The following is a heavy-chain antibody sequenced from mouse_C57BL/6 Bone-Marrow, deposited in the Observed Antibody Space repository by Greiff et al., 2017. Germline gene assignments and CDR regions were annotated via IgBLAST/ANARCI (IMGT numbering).Heavy chain of an antibody. CDR3: ARDHLPMDY. V-gene: IGHV1-59*01. J-gene: IGHJ4*01. CDR1: GYTFTSYW. D-gene: IGHD2-1*01. CDR2: IDPSDSYT. Sequence: VQLQQPGAELVRPGTSVKLSCKASGYTFTSYWMHWVKQRPGQGLEWIGVIDPSDSYTNYNQKFKGKATLTVDTSSSTAYMQLSSLTSEDSAVYYCARDHLPMDYWGQGTSVTVSS.